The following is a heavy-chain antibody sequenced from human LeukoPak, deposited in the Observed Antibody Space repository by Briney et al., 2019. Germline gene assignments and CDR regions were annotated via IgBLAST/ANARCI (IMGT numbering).Heavy chain of an antibody. Sequence: GGSLRLSCAASGFTFSDYYMSWIRQAPGKGLEWVSYISSSGSTIYYADSVKGRFTISRDNAKNSLYLQMNSLRAEDTAVYYCAGAATNGSACNWFDPWGQGTLVTVSS. CDR3: AGAATNGSACNWFDP. CDR1: GFTFSDYY. CDR2: ISSSGSTI. D-gene: IGHD3-10*01. V-gene: IGHV3-11*01. J-gene: IGHJ5*02.